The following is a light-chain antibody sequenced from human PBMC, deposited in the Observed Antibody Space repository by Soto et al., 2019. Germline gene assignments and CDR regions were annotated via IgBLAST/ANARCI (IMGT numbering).Light chain of an antibody. V-gene: IGLV1-47*01. J-gene: IGLJ1*01. CDR1: SSNIGSNY. CDR2: RNN. Sequence: QSVLTQPPSASGTPGQRVTISCSGSSSNIGSNYVYWYQQLPGTAPKLLIYRNNQRPSGVPDRFSGSKSGTSASLAISGSEDEADYYCAAWDDSLSAPYVFGTGTSSPS. CDR3: AAWDDSLSAPYV.